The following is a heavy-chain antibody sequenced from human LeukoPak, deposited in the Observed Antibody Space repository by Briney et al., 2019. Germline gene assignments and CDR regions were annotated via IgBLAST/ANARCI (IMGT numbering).Heavy chain of an antibody. V-gene: IGHV3-21*04. CDR3: TKLQGYTAMVYCYMDV. CDR1: GFTFSSYS. D-gene: IGHD5-18*01. CDR2: ISSSSSYI. Sequence: GGSLRLSCAASGFTFSSYSMNWVRQAPGKGLGWVSSISSSSSYIYYADSVKGRFTISRDNSKNTLYLQMNSLRAEDTALYYCTKLQGYTAMVYCYMDVWGKGTTVTVSS. J-gene: IGHJ6*03.